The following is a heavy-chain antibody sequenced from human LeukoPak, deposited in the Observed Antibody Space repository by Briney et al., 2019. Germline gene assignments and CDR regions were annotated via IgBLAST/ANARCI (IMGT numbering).Heavy chain of an antibody. Sequence: SETLSLTCTVSGGSISSGGYYWSWLRQHPGKGLEWIGYIYYSGSTYYNPSLKSRVTISVDTSKNQFSLKPSSVTAADTAVYYCARGITMKNYYYGMDVWGQGTTVTVSS. J-gene: IGHJ6*02. V-gene: IGHV4-31*03. CDR2: IYYSGST. D-gene: IGHD3-22*01. CDR3: ARGITMKNYYYGMDV. CDR1: GGSISSGGYY.